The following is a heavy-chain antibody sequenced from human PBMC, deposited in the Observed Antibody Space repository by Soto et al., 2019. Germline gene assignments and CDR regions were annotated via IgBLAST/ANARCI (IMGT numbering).Heavy chain of an antibody. CDR2: INTGKGNT. V-gene: IGHV1-3*04. D-gene: IGHD2-2*01. Sequence: ASVKVSCKASGYTFTNYAMHWVRQAPGQRLEWMGWINTGKGNTKYSQKFQGRGTITRDTSASTAYMELSSLRSEDTAMYYCARAGDDCSAANCYVIDYWGQGTLVTV. CDR1: GYTFTNYA. J-gene: IGHJ4*02. CDR3: ARAGDDCSAANCYVIDY.